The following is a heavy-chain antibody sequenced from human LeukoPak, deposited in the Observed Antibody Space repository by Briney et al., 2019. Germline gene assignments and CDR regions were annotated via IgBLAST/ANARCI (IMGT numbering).Heavy chain of an antibody. CDR1: GFTFSSYG. Sequence: GGSLRLSCAASGFTFSSYGMHWVRQAQGKGLEWVAVIWYDGSNKYYADSVKGRFTISRDNSKNTLYLQMNSLRAEDTAVYYCAKSKLISGSDAFDIWGQGTMVTVSS. J-gene: IGHJ3*02. D-gene: IGHD3-22*01. V-gene: IGHV3-33*06. CDR2: IWYDGSNK. CDR3: AKSKLISGSDAFDI.